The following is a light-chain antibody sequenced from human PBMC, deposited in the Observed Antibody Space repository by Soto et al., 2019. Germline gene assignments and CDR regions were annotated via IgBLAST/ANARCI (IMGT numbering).Light chain of an antibody. CDR3: QEYGSSPWT. V-gene: IGKV3-20*01. Sequence: EIVLTQSPATLSLAPGERATLSCRASQSVSSYLAWYQQKPGQAPRLLIYDASNRAAGIPGRFSGSGYGTDFNLTISRLETEDFAVYYCQEYGSSPWTFGQGTKVDIK. CDR1: QSVSSY. J-gene: IGKJ1*01. CDR2: DAS.